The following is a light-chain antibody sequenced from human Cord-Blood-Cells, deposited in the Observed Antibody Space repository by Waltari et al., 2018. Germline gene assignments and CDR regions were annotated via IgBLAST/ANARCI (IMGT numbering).Light chain of an antibody. Sequence: EIVLTQSPATLSLSPGERATLSCRASQSVSSYLAWYQQKPGQAPRLLIYDASNRATGIPARFSGSGSGTDFTLTISSLGPEDFAVYYCQQRSNWPYTFGHGTKLEIK. CDR2: DAS. J-gene: IGKJ2*01. CDR1: QSVSSY. CDR3: QQRSNWPYT. V-gene: IGKV3-11*01.